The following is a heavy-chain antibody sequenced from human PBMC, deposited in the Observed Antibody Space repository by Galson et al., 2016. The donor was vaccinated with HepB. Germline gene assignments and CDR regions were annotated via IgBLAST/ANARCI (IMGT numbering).Heavy chain of an antibody. CDR1: GGSISPFF. V-gene: IGHV4-59*01. CDR2: NYYSGAT. J-gene: IGHJ3*02. Sequence: SETLYLTCTVSGGSISPFFWSWIRQPPGKGLAWIAYNYYSGATNYNPTLNSRVTISLDTSKSQFSLKVTSVTATDTAVYYCARSYVVYAFDIWGQGTMVTVSS. D-gene: IGHD3-16*01. CDR3: ARSYVVYAFDI.